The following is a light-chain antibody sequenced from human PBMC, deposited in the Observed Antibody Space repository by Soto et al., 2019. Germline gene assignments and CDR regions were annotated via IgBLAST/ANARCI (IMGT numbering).Light chain of an antibody. Sequence: QSVLTQPASVSGSPEQSITISCTGTSSDVWTYNLVSWYQQFPGKGPKVIIFEDTERPSWISDRFSASKSGNTASLTISGLQAEDEADYYCCSHSGRTTWVFGGGTKLTVL. CDR2: EDT. CDR3: CSHSGRTTWV. V-gene: IGLV2-23*01. J-gene: IGLJ3*02. CDR1: SSDVWTYNL.